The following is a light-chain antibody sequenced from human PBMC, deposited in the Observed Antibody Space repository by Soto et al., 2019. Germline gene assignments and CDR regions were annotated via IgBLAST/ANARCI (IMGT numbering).Light chain of an antibody. V-gene: IGKV3-15*01. CDR3: QQYNNWPLGIT. Sequence: EIVMTQSPATLSVSPGEKATLSCRASQSVSSNLAWYQQKPGQASRLLIYGASTRATGIPARFSGSGSGTEFTLTISSLQSEDFAVYYCQQYNNWPLGITFGQGTRLEIK. J-gene: IGKJ5*01. CDR2: GAS. CDR1: QSVSSN.